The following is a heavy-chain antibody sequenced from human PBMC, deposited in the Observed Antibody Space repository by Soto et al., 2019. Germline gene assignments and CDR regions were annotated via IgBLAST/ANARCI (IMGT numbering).Heavy chain of an antibody. CDR1: GYTFTSYG. D-gene: IGHD2-21*02. J-gene: IGHJ5*02. V-gene: IGHV1-18*01. Sequence: QVQLVQSGAEVKKPGASVKVSCKASGYTFTSYGISWVRQAPGQGLEWMGWISAYNGNTNYAQKLEGRVTMTTETSTSTADMELRRLISDDTAVYYCAREGDPMDCGGDCSPPWGQGTLVTVSS. CDR2: ISAYNGNT. CDR3: AREGDPMDCGGDCSPP.